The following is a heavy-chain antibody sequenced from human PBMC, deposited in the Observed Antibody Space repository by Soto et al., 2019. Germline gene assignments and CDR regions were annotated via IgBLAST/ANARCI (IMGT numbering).Heavy chain of an antibody. D-gene: IGHD3-9*01. Sequence: HSGRVWISCALCGGSVRSTVRFFGWKRQPPGKGLEWIGSIYYTGTTYYSPSLKSRVTMSVDTSKNKFSLNLSSVTAADVAVYYFVIKVTYDILAPPCLLDKWGQGSLVTVSS. CDR1: GGSVRSTVRF. V-gene: IGHV4-39*01. CDR3: VIKVTYDILAPPCLLDK. CDR2: IYYTGTT. J-gene: IGHJ4*02.